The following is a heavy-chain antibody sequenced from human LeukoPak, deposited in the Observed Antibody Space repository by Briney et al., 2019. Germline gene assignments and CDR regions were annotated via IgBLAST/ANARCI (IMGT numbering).Heavy chain of an antibody. D-gene: IGHD3/OR15-3a*01. CDR3: AKDGGGLFVY. Sequence: GRSLRLSCAASGFTFSSYAMHWVRQAPGKGLEWVSAISGSGGSTYYADSVKGRFAISRDNSKNTLYLQMNSLRAEDTAVYYCAKDGGGLFVYWGQGTLVTVSS. CDR1: GFTFSSYA. CDR2: ISGSGGST. J-gene: IGHJ4*02. V-gene: IGHV3-23*01.